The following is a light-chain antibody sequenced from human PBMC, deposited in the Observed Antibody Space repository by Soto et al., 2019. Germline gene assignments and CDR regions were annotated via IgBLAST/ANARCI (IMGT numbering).Light chain of an antibody. Sequence: ETVMTQSPATLPVSPGERATLSCRASQSVSSNLAWYQQKPGQPPRLLIYDISTRATGIPTRFSGSGSGTEFTLTISSLQSEDFAVYYCQQYNSWPLTFGGGTKVEIK. J-gene: IGKJ4*01. V-gene: IGKV3D-15*01. CDR2: DIS. CDR3: QQYNSWPLT. CDR1: QSVSSN.